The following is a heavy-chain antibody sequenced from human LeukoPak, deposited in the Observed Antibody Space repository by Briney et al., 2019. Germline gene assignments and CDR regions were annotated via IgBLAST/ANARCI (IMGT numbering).Heavy chain of an antibody. V-gene: IGHV3-23*01. CDR2: ISASGGST. D-gene: IGHD1-26*01. J-gene: IGHJ5*02. Sequence: GGSLRLSCAASGFTFSSSAMSWVRQVPGKGLEWVSGISASGGSTYYADSVRGRFTISRDNSKNTLYVQMNSLRDEDTAVYYCARDKVVGATWFDPWGQGTLVTVSS. CDR1: GFTFSSSA. CDR3: ARDKVVGATWFDP.